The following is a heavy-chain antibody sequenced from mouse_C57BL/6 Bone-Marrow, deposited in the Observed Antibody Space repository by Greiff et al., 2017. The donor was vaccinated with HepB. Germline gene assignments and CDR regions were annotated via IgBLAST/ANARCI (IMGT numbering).Heavy chain of an antibody. CDR2: IDPSDSYT. CDR3: ARCDYGFDY. Sequence: VQLQQPGAELVMPGASVKLSCKASGYTFTSYWMHWVKQRPGQGLEWIGEIDPSDSYTNYNQKFKGKSTLTVDKSSSTAYMQLSSLTSEDSAVYYCARCDYGFDYWGQGTTLTVSS. J-gene: IGHJ2*01. D-gene: IGHD2-4*01. CDR1: GYTFTSYW. V-gene: IGHV1-69*01.